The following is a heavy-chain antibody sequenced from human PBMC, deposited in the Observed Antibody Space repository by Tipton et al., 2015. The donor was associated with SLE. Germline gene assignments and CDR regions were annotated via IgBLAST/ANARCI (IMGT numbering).Heavy chain of an antibody. Sequence: SLRLSCPASGFTFSDYAMSWVRQAPGKGLEWISAISGSGITTSYAESVKGRFTISRDNSKNTLYLQMISLRDEDTAVYYCAKDRRDPIMITFGGVLFDYWGQGTLVTVSS. CDR1: GFTFSDYA. J-gene: IGHJ4*02. CDR3: AKDRRDPIMITFGGVLFDY. V-gene: IGHV3-23*01. D-gene: IGHD3-16*01. CDR2: ISGSGITT.